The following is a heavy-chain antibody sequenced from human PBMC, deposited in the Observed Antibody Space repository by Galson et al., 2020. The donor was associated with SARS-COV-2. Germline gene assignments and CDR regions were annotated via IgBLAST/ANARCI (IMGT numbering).Heavy chain of an antibody. CDR3: ASPRGYSSGPFDY. Sequence: GGSLRLSCAASGFTISSYSMNWVRQAPGKGLEWVSSISSSSSYIYYADSVKGRFTISRDNAKNSLYLQMNILRAEDTAVYYFASPRGYSSGPFDYWCQGTLVTVSS. CDR2: ISSSSSYI. V-gene: IGHV3-21*01. J-gene: IGHJ4*02. CDR1: GFTISSYS. D-gene: IGHD5-18*01.